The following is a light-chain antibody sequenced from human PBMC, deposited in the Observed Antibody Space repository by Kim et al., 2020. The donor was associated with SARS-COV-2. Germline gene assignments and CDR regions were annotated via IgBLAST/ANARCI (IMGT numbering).Light chain of an antibody. CDR2: KAS. CDR1: QSIGSW. CDR3: QQYSSFSWT. V-gene: IGKV1-5*03. J-gene: IGKJ1*01. Sequence: DIQMTQSPSTLSASVGDRVTITCRASQSIGSWLAWYQQKPGKAPKLLIYKASSLQSGVPSRLSGSGSGTDFTLTISSLQPDDFATYHCQQYSSFSWTFGQGTKVDIK.